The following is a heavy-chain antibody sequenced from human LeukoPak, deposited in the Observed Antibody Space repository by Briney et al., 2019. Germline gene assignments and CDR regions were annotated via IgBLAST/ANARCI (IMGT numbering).Heavy chain of an antibody. CDR1: GDSISSSSYY. CDR2: FYYSGIT. D-gene: IGHD6-19*01. V-gene: IGHV4-39*07. J-gene: IGHJ3*02. CDR3: ARAGLGDAFDI. Sequence: PSETLSLTCTVSGDSISSSSYYWGWIRQPPGKGLEWIGSFYYSGITYYNPSLKSRVTISVDTSKNQFSLRLSSVTAADTAVYYCARAGLGDAFDIWGQGTMVTVSS.